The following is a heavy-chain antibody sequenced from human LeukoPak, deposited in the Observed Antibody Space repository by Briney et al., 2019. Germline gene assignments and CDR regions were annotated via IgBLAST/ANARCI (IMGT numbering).Heavy chain of an antibody. CDR1: GGSISSHY. Sequence: SETLSLTCTVSGGSISSHYWNWIRQPPGKGLEWIGYIYNSGSTNYNPSLKSRVTISEDTSKKQFSLKLSSVTAADTAVYYCARVGGLYYDILTGYMGYWGQGTLVTVSS. D-gene: IGHD3-9*01. J-gene: IGHJ4*02. V-gene: IGHV4-59*11. CDR3: ARVGGLYYDILTGYMGY. CDR2: IYNSGST.